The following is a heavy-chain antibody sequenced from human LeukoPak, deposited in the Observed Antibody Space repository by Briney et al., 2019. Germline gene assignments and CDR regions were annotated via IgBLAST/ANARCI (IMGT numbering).Heavy chain of an antibody. V-gene: IGHV3-23*01. Sequence: GGSLRLSCAASGFTFTNYAVSWVRQAPGKGLEWVSSISGSDGSTYYADSVKGRFTISRDDSKNTLYLQMNSLRAEDTAVYYCAKRVSRAQCDYWGQGTLVTVSS. D-gene: IGHD6-19*01. CDR3: AKRVSRAQCDY. CDR1: GFTFTNYA. CDR2: ISGSDGST. J-gene: IGHJ4*02.